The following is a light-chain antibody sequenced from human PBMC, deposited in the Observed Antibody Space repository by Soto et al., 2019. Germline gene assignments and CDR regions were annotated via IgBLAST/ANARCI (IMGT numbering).Light chain of an antibody. J-gene: IGLJ2*01. CDR3: CSYAGGSIYVL. CDR1: SSDVGNFNL. CDR2: EVS. V-gene: IGLV2-23*02. Sequence: SALTQPASVSGSPGQSITISCTGTSSDVGNFNLVSWYQHHPGKAPNLIISEVSKRPSGVSNRFSGSKSGNTASLTIFGLQAEDEADYYCCSYAGGSIYVLFGGGTKLTVL.